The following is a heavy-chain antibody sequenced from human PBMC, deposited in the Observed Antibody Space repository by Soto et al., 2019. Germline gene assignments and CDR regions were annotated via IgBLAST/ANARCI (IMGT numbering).Heavy chain of an antibody. J-gene: IGHJ4*02. CDR3: ARGPDYAGYCDD. CDR1: GGTFSNYA. CDR2: IILPFGTA. V-gene: IGHV1-69*05. D-gene: IGHD4-17*01. Sequence: QVRLVQSGAELKKPGSSVKVSCKASGGTFSNYAISWVRQAPGHGLEWMGGIILPFGTANYAQKFQGRVTITTDESLTTAYMELSGLRSEDTDVYHCARGPDYAGYCDDCAEGALVTVSS.